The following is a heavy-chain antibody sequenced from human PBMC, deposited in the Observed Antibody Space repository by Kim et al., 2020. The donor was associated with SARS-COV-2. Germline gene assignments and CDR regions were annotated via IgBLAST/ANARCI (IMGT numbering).Heavy chain of an antibody. CDR2: ISTYSVNS. Sequence: ASVKVSCKASGYTFTSYGISWVRQAPGQGLEWMGWISTYSVNSYYAQTFQGRLTMTRDTSTSTTYLDLRSLRSDDTAVYYCARDMGGWTGLDYWGQGTL. D-gene: IGHD6-19*01. CDR1: GYTFTSYG. CDR3: ARDMGGWTGLDY. V-gene: IGHV1-18*01. J-gene: IGHJ4*02.